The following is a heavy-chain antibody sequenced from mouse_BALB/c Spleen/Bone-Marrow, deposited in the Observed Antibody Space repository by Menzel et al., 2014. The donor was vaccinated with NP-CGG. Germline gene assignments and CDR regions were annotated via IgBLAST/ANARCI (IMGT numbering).Heavy chain of an antibody. CDR2: IWTGGST. Sequence: VQGVESGPGLVAPSQSLSITCTASGFSLTSNGVHWVRQPPGKGLEWLGVIWTGGSTNYNSALMSRLSISKDNSKSQVFLKMNSLQTDDTAMYYCARGAYYRFFDYWGQGTTLTVPS. D-gene: IGHD2-14*01. J-gene: IGHJ2*01. CDR1: GFSLTSNG. V-gene: IGHV2-9*02. CDR3: ARGAYYRFFDY.